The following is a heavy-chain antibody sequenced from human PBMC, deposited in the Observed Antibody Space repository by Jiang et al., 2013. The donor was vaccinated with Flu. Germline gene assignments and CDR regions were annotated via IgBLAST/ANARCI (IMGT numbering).Heavy chain of an antibody. V-gene: IGHV1-69*04. CDR1: GGTFSSYT. D-gene: IGHD6-19*01. CDR3: ARDLPYSSGWYDSAFDI. J-gene: IGHJ3*02. Sequence: SSVKVSCKASGGTFSSYTISWVRQAPGQGLEWMGRIIPILGIANYAQKFQGRVTITADKSTSTAYMELSSLRSEDTAVYYCARDLPYSSGWYDSAFDIWGQGTMVTVSS. CDR2: IIPILGIA.